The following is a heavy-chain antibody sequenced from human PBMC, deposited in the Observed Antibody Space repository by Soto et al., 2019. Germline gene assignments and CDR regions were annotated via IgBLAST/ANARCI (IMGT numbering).Heavy chain of an antibody. CDR3: TAMAGIDY. CDR1: GFTFSGSG. V-gene: IGHV3-73*01. CDR2: IRTKTNNYAT. Sequence: GGSLRLSCAASGFTFSGSGIHWVRQASGKGLEWVGRIRTKTNNYATAYAASVKGRFTISRDDSKSMAYLQMNSLKTEDTAVYYCTAMAGIDYWGQGTLVTVSS. J-gene: IGHJ4*02.